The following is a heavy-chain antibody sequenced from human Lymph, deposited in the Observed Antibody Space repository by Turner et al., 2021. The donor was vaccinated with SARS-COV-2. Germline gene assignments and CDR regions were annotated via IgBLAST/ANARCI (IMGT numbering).Heavy chain of an antibody. V-gene: IGHV1-8*01. J-gene: IGHJ5*02. CDR3: ARAAQLTVWFDP. Sequence: HVQLVQAGAEVNQPGASVEVSCMASGYTFTRYDINWVRQATGQGLEWMGWMDTNSGNTGYAQKFQGRVTMTRNTSISTAYMELSSLRSEDTAVYYCARAAQLTVWFDPWGQGTLVTVSS. CDR2: MDTNSGNT. CDR1: GYTFTRYD. D-gene: IGHD3-9*01.